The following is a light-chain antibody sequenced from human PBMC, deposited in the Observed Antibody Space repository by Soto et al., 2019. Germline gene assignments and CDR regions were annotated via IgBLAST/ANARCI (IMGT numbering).Light chain of an antibody. V-gene: IGKV3-15*01. Sequence: EMVMTQSPATLSVSLGDGATLSCRASQSVGSNLARFQQKPGQAPRLLIYGASTRATGIPARFSGSGSGTEFTLIISSLQSEDFAVYYCQQYYNWRRTFGQGT. CDR1: QSVGSN. CDR2: GAS. J-gene: IGKJ2*01. CDR3: QQYYNWRRT.